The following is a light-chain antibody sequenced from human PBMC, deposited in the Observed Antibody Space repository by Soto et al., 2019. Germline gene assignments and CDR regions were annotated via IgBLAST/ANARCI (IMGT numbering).Light chain of an antibody. CDR2: EAS. J-gene: IGLJ1*01. Sequence: QPVLTQPPSVSGSPGQSVTISCTGTSTDFVSYNRVSWYQQPPGTAPKLIIYEASNRPSGVPDRFSGYKSGNTASLTISGLQAADEADYYCSLYTSENTYVFGTGTKLTVL. V-gene: IGLV2-18*01. CDR1: STDFVSYNR. CDR3: SLYTSENTYV.